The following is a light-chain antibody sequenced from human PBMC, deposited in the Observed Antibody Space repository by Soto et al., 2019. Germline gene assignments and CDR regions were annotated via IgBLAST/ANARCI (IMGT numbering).Light chain of an antibody. CDR1: QTVLDSSNNKDY. CDR2: WAS. V-gene: IGKV4-1*01. J-gene: IGKJ5*01. Sequence: DIVMTQSPDSLAVSLGERATISCTSSQTVLDSSNNKDYLTWYQQKPGQPPKLLIYWASTREFGVPDRFSGSGSGTDFTLEISRVETDDVGIYYCMQSTQLPPTFGQGTRLEI. CDR3: MQSTQLPPT.